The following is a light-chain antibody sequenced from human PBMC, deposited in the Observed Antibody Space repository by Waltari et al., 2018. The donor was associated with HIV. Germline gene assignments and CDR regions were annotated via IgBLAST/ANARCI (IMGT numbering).Light chain of an antibody. V-gene: IGLV2-8*01. CDR2: EVT. CDR3: SSDAGGNNLV. CDR1: SSDVGGYNF. J-gene: IGLJ2*01. Sequence: QSALTPPPSASGSPGQSVTISCTGTSSDVGGYNFVSWYQQHPGKAPKLMIFEVTKRPSGGPARFSGSRTGNTASLTVSGLQADDEADYYCSSDAGGNNLVFGGGTKLTVL.